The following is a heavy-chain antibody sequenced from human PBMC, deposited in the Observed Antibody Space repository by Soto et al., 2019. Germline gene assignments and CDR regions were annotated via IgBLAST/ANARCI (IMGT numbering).Heavy chain of an antibody. CDR1: GYTFTGYY. CDR3: ARVGQAVAGTLHYGMDV. V-gene: IGHV1-2*02. Sequence: ASVKVSCKAPGYTFTGYYMHWVRQAPGQGLEWMGWINPNSGGTNYAQKFQGRVTMTRDASISTAYMELSRLRSDDTAVYYCARVGQAVAGTLHYGMDVWGQGTTVTVSS. CDR2: INPNSGGT. D-gene: IGHD6-19*01. J-gene: IGHJ6*02.